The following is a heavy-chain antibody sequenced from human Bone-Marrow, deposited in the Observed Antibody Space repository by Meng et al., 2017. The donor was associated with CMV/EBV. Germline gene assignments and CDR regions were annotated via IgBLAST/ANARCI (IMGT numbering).Heavy chain of an antibody. CDR3: ASGIGYCSGTSCHTPYYYGMDF. D-gene: IGHD2-2*02. CDR1: GGSVSSGSYY. J-gene: IGHJ6*02. Sequence: SETLSLTCTVSGGSVSSGSYYWSWIRQPPGKGLEWIGYIYYSGSTNYNPSLKSRVTISVDTSKNQLSLKLRSVTAADTAVYYCASGIGYCSGTSCHTPYYYGMDFWGQGTTVTVSS. CDR2: IYYSGST. V-gene: IGHV4-61*01.